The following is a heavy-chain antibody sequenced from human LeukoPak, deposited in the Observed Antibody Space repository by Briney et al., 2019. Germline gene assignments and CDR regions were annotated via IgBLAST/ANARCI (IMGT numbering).Heavy chain of an antibody. Sequence: SETLSLTCTVSGASIRSYYWTWIRQPPGKGLEWIGYVYYSGRTNYNPSLKSRVTISVDTSKNLFSLNLSSVTAADTAVYYCARGQTSSSYYFDYWGQGTLVTVSS. J-gene: IGHJ4*02. CDR2: VYYSGRT. D-gene: IGHD6-6*01. CDR1: GASIRSYY. CDR3: ARGQTSSSYYFDY. V-gene: IGHV4-59*08.